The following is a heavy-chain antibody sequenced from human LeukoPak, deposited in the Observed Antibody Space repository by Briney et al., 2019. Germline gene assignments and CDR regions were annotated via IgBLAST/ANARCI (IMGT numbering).Heavy chain of an antibody. CDR1: GGSISSTTYY. J-gene: IGHJ1*01. CDR3: ARGPTLKYFHH. V-gene: IGHV4-39*02. CDR2: IYYSGTT. Sequence: PSETLSLTCTVSGGSISSTTYYWGWIRQPPGKGLEWIGTIYYSGTTYYNPSLKSRVTISVDTSKNQFSLELSSMTAADTAVYCCARGPTLKYFHHWGQGTLVSVSS.